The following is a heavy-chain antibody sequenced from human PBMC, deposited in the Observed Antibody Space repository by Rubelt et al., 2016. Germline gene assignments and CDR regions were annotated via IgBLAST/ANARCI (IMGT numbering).Heavy chain of an antibody. Sequence: EVQLVESGGGLVEPGRSLRLACSTSGFTFGEYGMTWFRQAPGKGLEWVDNIKQDGSEKYYVDSVRGRFTISRDNAKNSLYLLMNSLRAEATAVYYCARSSCDYDDWFDRWGQGALVTASS. CDR1: GFTFGEYG. V-gene: IGHV3-7*03. D-gene: IGHD5-12*01. CDR3: ARSSCDYDDWFDR. CDR2: IKQDGSEK. J-gene: IGHJ5*02.